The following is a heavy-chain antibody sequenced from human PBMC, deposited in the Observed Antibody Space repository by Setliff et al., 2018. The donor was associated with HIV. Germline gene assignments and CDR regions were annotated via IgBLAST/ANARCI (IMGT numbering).Heavy chain of an antibody. D-gene: IGHD2-21*01. CDR3: ARMWRWSGPESYYFDS. CDR2: IYYSGTT. J-gene: IGHJ4*02. V-gene: IGHV4-39*01. CDR1: GGSISSSAYY. Sequence: NPSETLSLTCSVSGGSISSSAYYWGWIRQPPGKGLEWIGNIYYSGTTYYNPSLKSRVTISVDTSKNQYSVRLSSVTAADTAFYYCARMWRWSGPESYYFDSWGRGTLVTVSS.